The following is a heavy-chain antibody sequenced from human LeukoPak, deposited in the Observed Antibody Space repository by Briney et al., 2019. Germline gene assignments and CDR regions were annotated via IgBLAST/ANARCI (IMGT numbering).Heavy chain of an antibody. CDR3: TTLAFDVHY. CDR1: GFTFVNAW. CDR2: MEGNPAGGRT. V-gene: IGHV3-15*04. J-gene: IGHJ4*02. Sequence: KAGGSLRLSCAASGFTFVNAWMTWVRQAPGKGLEWVGRMEGNPAGGRTDYAAPVKGRFTISRDDSRSTLYLQLNNLRAEDTAVYYCTTLAFDVHYWGRGTLITVSS. D-gene: IGHD2/OR15-2a*01.